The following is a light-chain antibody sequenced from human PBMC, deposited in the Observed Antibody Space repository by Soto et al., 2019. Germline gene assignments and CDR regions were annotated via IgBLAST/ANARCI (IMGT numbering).Light chain of an antibody. CDR3: ATWDRSLSVGV. V-gene: IGLV1-51*01. CDR2: DND. CDR1: SSNIGNNY. Sequence: CVLTQPPSVSAAPGQKVTISCSGSSSNIGNNYVFWYQQLPGTAPKLLIYDNDKRPSGIPDRFSGSKSGTSATLGITGLQTGVEADYYCATWDRSLSVGVFGGGTKLTVL. J-gene: IGLJ2*01.